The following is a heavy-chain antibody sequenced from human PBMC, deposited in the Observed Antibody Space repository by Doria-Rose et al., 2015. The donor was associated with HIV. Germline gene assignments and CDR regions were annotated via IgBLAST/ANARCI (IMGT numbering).Heavy chain of an antibody. CDR2: INHSGST. Sequence: QVQLQESGAGLVKPSETLSLTCAVFGGSFSGYYWSWIRQPPGKGLEWIGEINHSGSTNYKTSLMSRVTISLDTSKNLLSLKLSSVTAADTAVYYCARGPLRGGWNDVDYYYGMGVWGQGTTVTVSS. CDR3: ARGPLRGGWNDVDYYYGMGV. D-gene: IGHD1-1*01. J-gene: IGHJ6*02. CDR1: GGSFSGYY. V-gene: IGHV4-34*01.